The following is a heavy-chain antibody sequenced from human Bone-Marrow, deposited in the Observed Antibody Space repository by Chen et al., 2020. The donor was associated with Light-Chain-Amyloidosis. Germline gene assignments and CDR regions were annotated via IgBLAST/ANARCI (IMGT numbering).Heavy chain of an antibody. CDR2: MYYRWST. Sequence: HVQLQESDPGLVKPSQTLSLTCTVSGGSINSASYYWGWIRQHPGKGLEWIGYMYYRWSTYYNPSLGSRVTISLDTSQNRFSLRLNSVTAADTAVYYCARATVVTSAIGFFDSWGQGTLVTVSS. D-gene: IGHD2-2*02. V-gene: IGHV4-31*03. J-gene: IGHJ4*02. CDR3: ARATVVTSAIGFFDS. CDR1: GGSINSASYY.